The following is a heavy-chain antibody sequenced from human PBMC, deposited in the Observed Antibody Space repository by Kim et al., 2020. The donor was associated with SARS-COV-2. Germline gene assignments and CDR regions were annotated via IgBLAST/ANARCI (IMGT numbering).Heavy chain of an antibody. J-gene: IGHJ6*02. Sequence: ASVKVSCKASGYTFTSYGISWVRQAPGQGLEWMGWISAYNGNTNYAQKLQGRVTMTTDTSTSTAYMELRSLRSDDTAVYYCARDRDPYYDFWSGYYTAIPSDGMEVWGQGTTVTVSS. CDR3: ARDRDPYYDFWSGYYTAIPSDGMEV. V-gene: IGHV1-18*01. CDR1: GYTFTSYG. D-gene: IGHD3-3*01. CDR2: ISAYNGNT.